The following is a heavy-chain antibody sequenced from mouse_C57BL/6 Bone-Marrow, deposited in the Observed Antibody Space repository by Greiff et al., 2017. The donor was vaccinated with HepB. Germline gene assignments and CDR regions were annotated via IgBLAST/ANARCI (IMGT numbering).Heavy chain of an antibody. V-gene: IGHV6-3*01. J-gene: IGHJ4*01. CDR1: GFTFSNYW. Sequence: EVKLMESGGGLVQPGGSMKLSCVASGFTFSNYWMNWVRQSPEKGLEWVAQIRLKSDNYATHYAESVKGRFTISRDDSKSSVYLQMNNLRAEDTGIYYCTITTVVARDYAMDYWGQGTSVTVSS. CDR2: IRLKSDNYAT. D-gene: IGHD1-1*01. CDR3: TITTVVARDYAMDY.